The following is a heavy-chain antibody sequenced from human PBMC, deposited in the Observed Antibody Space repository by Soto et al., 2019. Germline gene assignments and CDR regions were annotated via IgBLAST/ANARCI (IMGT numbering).Heavy chain of an antibody. D-gene: IGHD6-19*01. J-gene: IGHJ4*02. CDR1: GFTFSSYA. V-gene: IGHV3-30-3*01. CDR2: ISYDGSNK. CDR3: ARDLRAVAGDY. Sequence: QVQLVESGGGVVQPGRSLRLSCAASGFTFSSYAMHWVRQAPGKGLEWVAVISYDGSNKYYADSVKGRFTISRDNSKNTLDLQMNSLRAEDTAVYYCARDLRAVAGDYWGQGTLVTVSS.